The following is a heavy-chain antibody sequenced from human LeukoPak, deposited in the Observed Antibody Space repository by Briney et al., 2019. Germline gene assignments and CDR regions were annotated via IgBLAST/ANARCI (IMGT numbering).Heavy chain of an antibody. CDR2: INPSGGST. CDR1: GYTFTGYY. D-gene: IGHD3-22*01. J-gene: IGHJ4*02. V-gene: IGHV1-2*02. Sequence: ASVKVSCKASGYTFTGYYMHWVRQAPGQGLEWMGIINPSGGSTSYAQKFQGRVTMTRDTSISTAYMELSRLRSDDTAVYYCARDKYYYDSSGYYPNWGQGTLVTVSS. CDR3: ARDKYYYDSSGYYPN.